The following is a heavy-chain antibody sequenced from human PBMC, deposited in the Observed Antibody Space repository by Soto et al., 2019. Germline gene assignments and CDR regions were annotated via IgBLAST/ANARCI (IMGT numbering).Heavy chain of an antibody. J-gene: IGHJ4*02. V-gene: IGHV1-18*01. CDR1: GYTLTIYV. Sequence: SVKVACKASGYTLTIYVVSWVRQAPGQGLEWMGWISAYNGNTNYAQKLQGRVTMTTDTSTSTAYMEVRSLRSDDTAVYYCARDPGARSDYWGQGTLVTVPS. CDR2: ISAYNGNT. D-gene: IGHD3-10*01. CDR3: ARDPGARSDY.